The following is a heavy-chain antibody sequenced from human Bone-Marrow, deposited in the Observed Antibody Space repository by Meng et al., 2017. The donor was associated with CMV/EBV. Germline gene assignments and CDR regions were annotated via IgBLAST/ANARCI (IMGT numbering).Heavy chain of an antibody. CDR3: ARTYPLSSWERYFDY. Sequence: GESLKISCAASGFTFSSYWMSWVRQAPGKGLEWVANIKQDGSEKYYVDSVKGRFTISRDNAKNTLYLQMNSLRAEDTAVYYCARTYPLSSWERYFDYWGQGTLVTVSS. CDR2: IKQDGSEK. V-gene: IGHV3-7*01. J-gene: IGHJ4*02. D-gene: IGHD6-13*01. CDR1: GFTFSSYW.